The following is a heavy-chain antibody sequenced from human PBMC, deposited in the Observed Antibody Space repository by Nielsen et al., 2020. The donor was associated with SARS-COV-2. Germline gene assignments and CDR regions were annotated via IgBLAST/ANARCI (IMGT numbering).Heavy chain of an antibody. D-gene: IGHD2-2*01. CDR3: ARGDLVVVPSPILGLGPFFYYFYLDV. Sequence: WIRQPPGKGLEWVSAISGSGGSTYYADSVKGRFTISRDNSKNTLYLQMNSLRAEDTAVYFCARGDLVVVPSPILGLGPFFYYFYLDVWGKGTTVTVSS. J-gene: IGHJ6*03. V-gene: IGHV3-23*01. CDR2: ISGSGGST.